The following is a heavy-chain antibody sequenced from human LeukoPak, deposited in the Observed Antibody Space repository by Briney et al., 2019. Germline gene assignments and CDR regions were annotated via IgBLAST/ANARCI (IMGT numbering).Heavy chain of an antibody. CDR3: VTYYDFWSGYRKPFDY. CDR2: IRSKANSYAT. CDR1: GFTFSGSA. J-gene: IGHJ4*02. V-gene: IGHV3-73*01. Sequence: GGSLRLSCAASGFTFSGSAMHWVRQASGKGLEWVGRIRSKANSYATAYAASVKGRFTISRDDSKNTAYLQMNCLKTEDTAVYYCVTYYDFWSGYRKPFDYWGQGTLVTVSS. D-gene: IGHD3-3*01.